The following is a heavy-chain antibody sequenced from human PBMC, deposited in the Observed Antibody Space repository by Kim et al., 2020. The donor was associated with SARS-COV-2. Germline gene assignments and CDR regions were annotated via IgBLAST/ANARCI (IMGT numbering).Heavy chain of an antibody. Sequence: VKGRFTISRDNSKNTLYLPMNSLSAEDTAVYYCARASYYYDSSGYGGYGYWGQGTLVTVSS. J-gene: IGHJ4*02. CDR3: ARASYYYDSSGYGGYGY. D-gene: IGHD3-22*01. V-gene: IGHV3-30*01.